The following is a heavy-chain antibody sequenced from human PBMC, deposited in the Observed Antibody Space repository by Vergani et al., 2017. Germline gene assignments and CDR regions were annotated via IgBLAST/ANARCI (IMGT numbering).Heavy chain of an antibody. V-gene: IGHV1-46*01. D-gene: IGHD1-26*01. CDR1: GYTFTSYY. CDR2: INPSGGSA. J-gene: IGHJ4*02. Sequence: QVQLVQSGAEVKKPGASVKVSCKASGYTFTSYYMHWVRQAPGQGLEWMGIINPSGGSASYAQKFQGRVTMTRDTSTSTVYMELSSLRSEDTAVYYCAREGVGATCDYWGQGTLVTVSS. CDR3: AREGVGATCDY.